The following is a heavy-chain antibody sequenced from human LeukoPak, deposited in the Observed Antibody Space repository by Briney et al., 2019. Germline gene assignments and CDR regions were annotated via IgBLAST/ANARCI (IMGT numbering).Heavy chain of an antibody. J-gene: IGHJ6*03. CDR3: AKNGDRGAYCSGGTCYPYYYHYMDV. V-gene: IGHV3-23*01. CDR1: GFTFDDYA. D-gene: IGHD2-15*01. Sequence: GGSLRLSCAASGFTFDDYAMHWVRQAPGKGLEWVSGISPSGGITYYTDSVKGRFTVSRDNSKNTLYLQMNSLSAEDTAVYYCAKNGDRGAYCSGGTCYPYYYHYMDVWGKGTTVTISS. CDR2: ISPSGGIT.